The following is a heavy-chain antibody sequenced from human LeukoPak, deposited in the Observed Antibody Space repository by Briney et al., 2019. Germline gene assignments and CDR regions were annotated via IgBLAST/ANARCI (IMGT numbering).Heavy chain of an antibody. CDR3: AKDRSGSYYGTFDY. CDR1: GFAFSTYA. CDR2: ISGRGDIT. J-gene: IGHJ4*02. D-gene: IGHD1-26*01. V-gene: IGHV3-23*01. Sequence: GGSLRLSCAASGFAFSTYAMGWVRQAPGKGLEWVSSISGRGDITYYADSVKGRFTISRDNSKNTLYLQMNSLRAEDTAVYYCAKDRSGSYYGTFDYWGQGTLVTVSS.